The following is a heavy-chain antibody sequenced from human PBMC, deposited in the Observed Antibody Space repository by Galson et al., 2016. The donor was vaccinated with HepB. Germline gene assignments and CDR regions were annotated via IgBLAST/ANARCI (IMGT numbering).Heavy chain of an antibody. CDR3: ARRRGSGSHDY. CDR2: MSDSGGST. CDR1: GFTFSTYS. J-gene: IGHJ4*02. D-gene: IGHD3-10*01. Sequence: SLRLSCAASGFTFSTYSMDWVRQAPGKGLEWVSAMSDSGGSTYYADSVKGRFTISRDNAKNSLYLQMNSLRAEDTAVYYCARRRGSGSHDYWGQGTLVTVSS. V-gene: IGHV3-23*01.